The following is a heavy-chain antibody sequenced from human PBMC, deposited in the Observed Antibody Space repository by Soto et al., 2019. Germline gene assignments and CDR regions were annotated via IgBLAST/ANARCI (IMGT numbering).Heavy chain of an antibody. CDR1: GFTFSTYS. Sequence: EVQLVESGGGLVQPGGSLRLSCAASGFTFSTYSMNWVRQAPGKGLEWVSYISSSSRTIHYADSVKGRFTISRDNAKNSLYLQMNSLRAEDTAVYYCASEPYRYHGSMGWYFDLWGRGTMVTVSS. CDR2: ISSSSRTI. CDR3: ASEPYRYHGSMGWYFDL. V-gene: IGHV3-48*01. D-gene: IGHD2-2*01. J-gene: IGHJ2*01.